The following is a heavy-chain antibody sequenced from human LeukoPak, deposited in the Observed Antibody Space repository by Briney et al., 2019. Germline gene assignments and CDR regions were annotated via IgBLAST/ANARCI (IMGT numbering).Heavy chain of an antibody. Sequence: TGVSLRLSCAASGYTLSEYGMHWVRQAPTKGLEGVAFVRNDGNYEYYPDSVKGRFTISRDNSRNPLFLQMNSLKAENTAVYYCAKGGSPSHNWFNPWGQGTLVTVSS. CDR3: AKGGSPSHNWFNP. D-gene: IGHD2-15*01. CDR1: GYTLSEYG. CDR2: VRNDGNYE. V-gene: IGHV3-30*02. J-gene: IGHJ5*02.